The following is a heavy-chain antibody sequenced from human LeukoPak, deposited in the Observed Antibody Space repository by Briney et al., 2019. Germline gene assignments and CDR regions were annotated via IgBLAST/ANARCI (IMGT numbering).Heavy chain of an antibody. D-gene: IGHD3-10*01. Sequence: ASVKVSCKASGYTFTRYGITWVRQAPGQGLEWMGWISAYNGNTNYAQKLQGRVTMTTDTSTSTAYMELRSLRSDDTAVYYCARSYYGSGSSEFDYWGQGTLATVSS. CDR3: ARSYYGSGSSEFDY. CDR2: ISAYNGNT. V-gene: IGHV1-18*01. J-gene: IGHJ4*02. CDR1: GYTFTRYG.